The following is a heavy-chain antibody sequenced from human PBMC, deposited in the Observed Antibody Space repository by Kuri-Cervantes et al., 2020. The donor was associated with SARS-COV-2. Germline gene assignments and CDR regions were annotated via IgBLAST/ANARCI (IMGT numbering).Heavy chain of an antibody. D-gene: IGHD2-15*01. CDR3: AKDGFVGGLGSPGRAYFQH. Sequence: GESLKISCEGSGFIFSDYGMHWVRQAPGKGLEWVANVWNDGSYKYYADSVKGRFTISREKSKNTLYLQMNSLRVEDTAVYYCAKDGFVGGLGSPGRAYFQHWGQGTLVTVSS. CDR2: VWNDGSYK. J-gene: IGHJ1*01. V-gene: IGHV3-33*03. CDR1: GFIFSDYG.